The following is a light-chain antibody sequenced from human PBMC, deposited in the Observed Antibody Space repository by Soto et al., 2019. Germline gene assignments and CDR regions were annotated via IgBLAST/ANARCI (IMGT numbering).Light chain of an antibody. CDR1: QTVDSN. J-gene: IGKJ1*01. CDR3: LQYNDWPT. CDR2: GAS. Sequence: EIVLTQSPATLSVSPGERVSLSCRASQTVDSNLAWYQQKPGQAPRLLIYGASTRATGIPDRFSGSESGTEFTLTISSLQSADFAVYYCLQYNDWPTFGQGTKVEIK. V-gene: IGKV3-15*01.